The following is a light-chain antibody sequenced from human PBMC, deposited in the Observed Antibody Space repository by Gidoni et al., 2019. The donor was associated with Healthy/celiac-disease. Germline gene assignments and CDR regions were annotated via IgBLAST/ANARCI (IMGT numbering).Light chain of an antibody. V-gene: IGKV1-5*03. CDR2: KAS. Sequence: DIQMTQSPSTLSASAGDRVTITCRASQSISSWLGWYQQKPGKAPKLLIYKASSLESGVPSRFSGSGSGTEFTLTISSLQPDDFATYYCQQSMTFGQGTKVEIK. CDR1: QSISSW. J-gene: IGKJ1*01. CDR3: QQSMT.